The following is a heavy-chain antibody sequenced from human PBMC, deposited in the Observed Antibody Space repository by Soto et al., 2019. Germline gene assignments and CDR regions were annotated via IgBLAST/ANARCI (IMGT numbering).Heavy chain of an antibody. CDR1: GFTFSSYA. J-gene: IGHJ3*02. V-gene: IGHV3-30-3*01. CDR3: AREQGYYDSSGYYSADDAFDI. Sequence: VQLVESGGGVVQPGRSLRLSCAASGFTFSSYAMHWVSQAPGKGLEWVAVISYDGSNKYYVDSVKGRFTTSTDNTKISMYLQMNVMKAEDTAMYYCAREQGYYDSSGYYSADDAFDIWGQGTMVTVSS. CDR2: ISYDGSNK. D-gene: IGHD3-22*01.